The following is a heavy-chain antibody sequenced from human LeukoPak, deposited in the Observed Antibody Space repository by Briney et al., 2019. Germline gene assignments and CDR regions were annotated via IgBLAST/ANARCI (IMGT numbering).Heavy chain of an antibody. V-gene: IGHV4-34*01. CDR3: ARDYGSGSKP. J-gene: IGHJ5*02. D-gene: IGHD3-10*01. CDR2: INHSGST. Sequence: SETLSLTCAVYGGSFSGYYWSWIRQPPGKGLEWIGEINHSGSTNYNPSLKSRVTISVDTSKNQFSLKLSSVTAADTAVYYSARDYGSGSKPWGQGTLVTVSS. CDR1: GGSFSGYY.